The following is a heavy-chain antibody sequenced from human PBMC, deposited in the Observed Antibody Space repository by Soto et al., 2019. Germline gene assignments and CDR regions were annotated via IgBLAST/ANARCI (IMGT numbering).Heavy chain of an antibody. D-gene: IGHD3-3*01. J-gene: IGHJ5*02. V-gene: IGHV4-4*02. CDR3: ARHESTRRANYDFWSGYYTGNNWFDP. Sequence: QVQLQESGPGLVKPSGTLSLTCAVSGGSISSSNWWSWVRQPPGKGLEWIGEIYHSGSTNYNPSLKSRVTISVDKSKNQFSLKLSSVTAADTAVYYCARHESTRRANYDFWSGYYTGNNWFDPWGQGTLVTVSS. CDR2: IYHSGST. CDR1: GGSISSSNW.